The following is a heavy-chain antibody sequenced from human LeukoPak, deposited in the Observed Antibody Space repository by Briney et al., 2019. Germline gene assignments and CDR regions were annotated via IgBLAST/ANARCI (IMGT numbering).Heavy chain of an antibody. CDR2: IYHSGST. CDR3: ARDSDYSYTKGLDY. Sequence: SGTLSLTCAVSGGSISSSNWWSWVRQPPGKGLEWIGEIYHSGSTNYNPSLKSRVTISVDKSKNQFSLKLSSVTAADTAVYYCARDSDYSYTKGLDYWGQGTLVTVSS. CDR1: GGSISSSNW. D-gene: IGHD4-11*01. V-gene: IGHV4-4*02. J-gene: IGHJ4*02.